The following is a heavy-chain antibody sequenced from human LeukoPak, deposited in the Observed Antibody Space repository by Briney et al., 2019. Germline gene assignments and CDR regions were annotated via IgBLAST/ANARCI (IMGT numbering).Heavy chain of an antibody. V-gene: IGHV4-59*08. J-gene: IGHJ4*02. CDR1: GGSISSYY. CDR3: AREVGYCTNGVCQTPYFDY. CDR2: IYYSGST. Sequence: PSQRMSLTCTVSGGSISSYYWSWIRQPPGKGLEWIGYIYYSGSTNYNPSLKSRVTISVDTSKNQFSLKLSSVTAADTAVYYCAREVGYCTNGVCQTPYFDYWGQGTLVTVSS. D-gene: IGHD2-8*01.